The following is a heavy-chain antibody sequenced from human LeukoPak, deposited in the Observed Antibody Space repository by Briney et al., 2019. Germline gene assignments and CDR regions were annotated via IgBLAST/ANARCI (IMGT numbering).Heavy chain of an antibody. J-gene: IGHJ1*01. V-gene: IGHV1-18*01. Sequence: ASVKVSCKASGYTFTSYGISWVRQAPGQGLEWMGWISAYNGNTNYAQKLQGRVTMTTDTSTSTAYMELRSLRSDDTAVYYCARGSYDSSDFEYFHHWGQGTLVTVSS. CDR3: ARGSYDSSDFEYFHH. CDR2: ISAYNGNT. D-gene: IGHD3-22*01. CDR1: GYTFTSYG.